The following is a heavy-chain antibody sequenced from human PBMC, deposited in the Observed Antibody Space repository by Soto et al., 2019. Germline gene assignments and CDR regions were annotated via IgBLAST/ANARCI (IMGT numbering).Heavy chain of an antibody. V-gene: IGHV4-31*03. Sequence: SETLSLTFTVSDGSISSCCYYWSWIRQHPGKGLEWIGYIYYSGSTYYNPSLKSRVTISVDTSKNQFSLKLSSVTAADTAVYYCAREYNYDSSGIGFDSWGQGTLVTVSS. D-gene: IGHD3-22*01. CDR1: DGSISSCCYY. CDR2: IYYSGST. CDR3: AREYNYDSSGIGFDS. J-gene: IGHJ4*02.